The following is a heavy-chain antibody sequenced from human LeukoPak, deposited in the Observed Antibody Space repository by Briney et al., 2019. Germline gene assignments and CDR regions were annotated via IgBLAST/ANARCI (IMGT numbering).Heavy chain of an antibody. CDR3: AKGRRGLGYFDY. CDR1: GFTFSNYG. Sequence: PGGSLRLSCAASGFTFSNYGVHWVRQAPGKGLEWVADLSYEGSNEYYAGSVKGRFSISRDNSKNTLYLQMNSLRVDDTAVYYCAKGRRGLGYFDYWGQGTLVTVSS. J-gene: IGHJ4*02. V-gene: IGHV3-30*18. CDR2: LSYEGSNE.